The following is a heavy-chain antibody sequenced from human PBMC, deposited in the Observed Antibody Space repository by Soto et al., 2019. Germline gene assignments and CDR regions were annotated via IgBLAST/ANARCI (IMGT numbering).Heavy chain of an antibody. CDR3: ARDSGSYFLGAFDI. D-gene: IGHD1-26*01. V-gene: IGHV6-1*01. Sequence: SPTLSLPCAISGDSVSSNSAAWNWIRQSPSRGLEWLGRTYYRSKWYNDYAVSVKSRITINPDTSKNQFSLQLNSVTPEDTAVYYCARDSGSYFLGAFDIWGQGTMVTVSS. CDR2: TYYRSKWYN. J-gene: IGHJ3*02. CDR1: GDSVSSNSAA.